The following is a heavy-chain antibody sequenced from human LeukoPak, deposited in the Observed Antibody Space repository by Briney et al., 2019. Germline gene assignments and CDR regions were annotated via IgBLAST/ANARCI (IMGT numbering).Heavy chain of an antibody. CDR3: AKDIRGDYSGSLFDY. CDR1: GFTFDDYA. D-gene: IGHD1-26*01. CDR2: ISWNSGSI. J-gene: IGHJ4*02. V-gene: IGHV3-9*01. Sequence: GRSLRLSCAASGFTFDDYAMHWVRQAPGKGLEGVSGISWNSGSIGYADSVKGRFTISRDNAKNSLYLQMNSLRAEDTALYYCAKDIRGDYSGSLFDYWGQGTLVTVSS.